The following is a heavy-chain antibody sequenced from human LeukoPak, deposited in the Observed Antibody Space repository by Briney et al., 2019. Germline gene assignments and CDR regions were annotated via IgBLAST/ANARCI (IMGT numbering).Heavy chain of an antibody. J-gene: IGHJ4*02. CDR3: ARDSSMLRGPLVIYYFDF. V-gene: IGHV3-23*01. Sequence: GGSLRLSCAASGFTFSTFAMIGVRQPPGKGLEWVSSIFQGGGEIHYADSVRGRFTISRDNSKSTLFLQMNSLRVEDTAVYYCARDSSMLRGPLVIYYFDFWGQGTLVTVSS. D-gene: IGHD3-10*01. CDR2: IFQGGGEI. CDR1: GFTFSTFA.